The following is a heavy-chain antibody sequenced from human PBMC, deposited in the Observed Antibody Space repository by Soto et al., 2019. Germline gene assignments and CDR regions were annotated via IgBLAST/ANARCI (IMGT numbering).Heavy chain of an antibody. Sequence: SVKVSCKASGGTFSSYAISWMRQAPGQGLEWMGWINPIGRRANYAQKLQGRVTMTGDASTRTAYMELSRLRPDDTAVYYCARGGSSGWPYYYGMDVWGLGTTVTVS. CDR1: GGTFSSYA. J-gene: IGHJ6*02. CDR2: INPIGRRA. V-gene: IGHV1-69*13. D-gene: IGHD6-19*01. CDR3: ARGGSSGWPYYYGMDV.